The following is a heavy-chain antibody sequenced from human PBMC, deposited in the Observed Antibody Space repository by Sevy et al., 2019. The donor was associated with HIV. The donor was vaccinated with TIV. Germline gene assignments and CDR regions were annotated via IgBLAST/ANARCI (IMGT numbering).Heavy chain of an antibody. CDR2: LSFGCGKI. CDR1: GFDFSIYS. D-gene: IGHD2-8*01. V-gene: IGHV3-23*01. J-gene: IGHJ4*02. CDR3: GGEGCTKPQDY. Sequence: GGSLRLSCAASGFDFSIYSMSWVRQAPGKGLEWVSTLSFGCGKINYADSVKGRFTISRDNSKSSVYLQMNNMRVEDTAVYYGGGEGCTKPQDYGGRGTLSPSPQ.